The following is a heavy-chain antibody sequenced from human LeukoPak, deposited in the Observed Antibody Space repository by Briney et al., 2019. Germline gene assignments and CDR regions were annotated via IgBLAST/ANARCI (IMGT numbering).Heavy chain of an antibody. J-gene: IGHJ6*02. CDR1: GGSISSSSYY. D-gene: IGHD2-2*01. CDR2: IYYSGST. V-gene: IGHV4-39*07. Sequence: SETLSLTCTVSGGSISSSSYYWGWIRQPPGKGLEWIGSIYYSGSTYYNPSLKSRVTISVDTSKNQFSLKLSSVTAADTAVYYCARTRDANAYYYYYGMDVWGQGTTVTVSS. CDR3: ARTRDANAYYYYYGMDV.